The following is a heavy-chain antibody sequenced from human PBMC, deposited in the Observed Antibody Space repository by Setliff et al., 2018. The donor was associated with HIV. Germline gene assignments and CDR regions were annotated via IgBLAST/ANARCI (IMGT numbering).Heavy chain of an antibody. D-gene: IGHD5-18*01. CDR1: GGSISGSNYY. J-gene: IGHJ5*02. CDR2: SYYSGST. V-gene: IGHV4-39*01. Sequence: PSETLSLTCTVSGGSISGSNYYWAWIRQPPGKGLEWIGSSYYSGSTYYNPSLKSRVTISVDTSKNQFSLKLSSVTAADTAVYYCARRGHRSIYDPYQYNYFDPWGQGTLVTVSS. CDR3: ARRGHRSIYDPYQYNYFDP.